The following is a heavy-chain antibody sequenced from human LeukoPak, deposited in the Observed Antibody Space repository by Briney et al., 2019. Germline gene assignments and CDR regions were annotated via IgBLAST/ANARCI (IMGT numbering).Heavy chain of an antibody. J-gene: IGHJ4*02. CDR3: ARAYSSGRNFDY. V-gene: IGHV1-69*13. CDR1: GGTFISYA. D-gene: IGHD6-19*01. Sequence: ASVKVSCKASGGTFISYAISWVRQAPGQGLEWMGGIIPIFGTANYAQKFQGRVTITADESTSTAYMELSSLRSEDTAVYYCARAYSSGRNFDYWGQGTLVTVSS. CDR2: IIPIFGTA.